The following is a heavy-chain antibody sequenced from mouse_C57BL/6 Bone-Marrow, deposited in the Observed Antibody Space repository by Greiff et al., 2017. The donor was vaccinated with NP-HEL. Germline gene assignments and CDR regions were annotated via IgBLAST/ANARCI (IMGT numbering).Heavy chain of an antibody. V-gene: IGHV1-64*01. CDR2: IHPNSGST. CDR1: GYTFTSYW. Sequence: QVQLQQPGAELVKPGASVKLSCKASGYTFTSYWMHWVKQRPGQGLEWIGMIHPNSGSTNYNEKFESKATLTVDKSSSTAYMQLSSLTSEDSAVYYCARDRGYNSLFDYWGQGTTLTVSS. J-gene: IGHJ2*01. CDR3: ARDRGYNSLFDY. D-gene: IGHD2-14*01.